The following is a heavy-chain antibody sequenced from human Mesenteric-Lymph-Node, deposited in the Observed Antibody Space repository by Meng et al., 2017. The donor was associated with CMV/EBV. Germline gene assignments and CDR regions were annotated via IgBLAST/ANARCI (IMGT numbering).Heavy chain of an antibody. CDR2: IDYSGTT. V-gene: IGHV4-39*07. CDR1: GGSISSGDYY. J-gene: IGHJ4*02. Sequence: GSLSLTCTVYGGSISSGDYYWGWIRQPPGTGLEWIATIDYSGTTYYNPSLKSRVTLSLYTSKNQFSLRLTSVTAADTAVYYCARGPTVNYFDSWGQGTLVTVSS. CDR3: ARGPTVNYFDS. D-gene: IGHD4-11*01.